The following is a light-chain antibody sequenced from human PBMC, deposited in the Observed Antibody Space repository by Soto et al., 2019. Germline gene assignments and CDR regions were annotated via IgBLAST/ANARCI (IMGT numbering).Light chain of an antibody. CDR1: QSVLYSSNNRNY. Sequence: DVVMTQSPESLTVYLGERATISCKSSQSVLYSSNNRNYVAWYQQKPGQPPKLLILWASTRESGVPYRFSGSGSGTDFTLTISSLQAEDVAVYYCQQYYFSPLTFGGGTKVEIK. V-gene: IGKV4-1*01. CDR2: WAS. CDR3: QQYYFSPLT. J-gene: IGKJ4*01.